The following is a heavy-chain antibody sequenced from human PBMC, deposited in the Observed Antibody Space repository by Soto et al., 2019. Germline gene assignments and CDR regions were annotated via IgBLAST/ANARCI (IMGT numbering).Heavy chain of an antibody. CDR3: TTDLWSSGRHPGGGDAFDI. J-gene: IGHJ3*02. Sequence: GGSRILSCAASGFTFSKAWMNWVRQAPGKGLEWVGRIKSKTDGGTTDYAAPVKGRFTISRDDSKNTLYLQMNSLKTEDTAVYYCTTDLWSSGRHPGGGDAFDIWGQGTMVTVSS. D-gene: IGHD6-19*01. CDR2: IKSKTDGGTT. V-gene: IGHV3-15*07. CDR1: GFTFSKAW.